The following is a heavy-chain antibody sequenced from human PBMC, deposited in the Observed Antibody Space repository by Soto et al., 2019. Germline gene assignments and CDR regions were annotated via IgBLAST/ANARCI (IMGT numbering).Heavy chain of an antibody. CDR3: ASRYCSGGSCWYYFDY. D-gene: IGHD2-15*01. V-gene: IGHV4-34*01. Sequence: ETLSLTCAVYGGSFSGYYWSWIRQPPGKGLEWIGEINHSGSTNYNPSLKSRVTISVDTSKNQFSLKLSSVTAADTAVYYCASRYCSGGSCWYYFDYWGQGTLVTVSS. J-gene: IGHJ4*02. CDR2: INHSGST. CDR1: GGSFSGYY.